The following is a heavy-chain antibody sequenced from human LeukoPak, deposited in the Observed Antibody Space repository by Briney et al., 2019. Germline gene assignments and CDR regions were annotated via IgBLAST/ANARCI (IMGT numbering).Heavy chain of an antibody. J-gene: IGHJ4*02. Sequence: SETLSLTCTVSGGSISSNNYYWGWLRQPPGTGLEWIGSIYYSGSPYYNPSLKSRVTISVDTSKNQFSLRLNSVTAADTAVYYCARIAVAGGEDYFDYWGRGTLVTVSS. CDR1: GGSISSNNYY. CDR2: IYYSGSP. D-gene: IGHD6-19*01. CDR3: ARIAVAGGEDYFDY. V-gene: IGHV4-39*01.